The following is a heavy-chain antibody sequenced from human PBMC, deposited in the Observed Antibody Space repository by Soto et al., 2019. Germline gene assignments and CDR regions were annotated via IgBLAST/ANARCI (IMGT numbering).Heavy chain of an antibody. CDR2: IIPIFGTV. J-gene: IGHJ6*01. Sequence: QVQLVQSGTEVKRPGSSVKVSCKASGDSFSTYAISWVRQAPGQGLEWMGGIIPIFGTVNYAEKFQGRDTITADKSTSTAYMELSSLRSEDTAVYYCARALCTNGVCYYYYYGMGVWGQGTTVTVSS. CDR3: ARALCTNGVCYYYYYGMGV. V-gene: IGHV1-69*14. D-gene: IGHD2-8*01. CDR1: GDSFSTYA.